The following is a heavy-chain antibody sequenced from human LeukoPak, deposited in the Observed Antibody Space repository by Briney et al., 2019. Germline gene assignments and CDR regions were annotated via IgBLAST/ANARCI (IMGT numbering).Heavy chain of an antibody. D-gene: IGHD6-13*01. CDR3: ARLKAAAGSNFDY. Sequence: PGGSLRLSCAASGFTFSSYEMNWARQAPGKGLEWVSYISSSGSTIYYADSVKGRFTISRDTAKNSLYLQMNSLRAEDTALYYCARLKAAAGSNFDYWGQGTLVTVSS. J-gene: IGHJ4*02. CDR1: GFTFSSYE. V-gene: IGHV3-48*03. CDR2: ISSSGSTI.